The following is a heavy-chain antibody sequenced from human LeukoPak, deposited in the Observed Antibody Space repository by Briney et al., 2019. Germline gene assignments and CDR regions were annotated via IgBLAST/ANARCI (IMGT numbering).Heavy chain of an antibody. V-gene: IGHV3-21*01. J-gene: IGHJ3*02. CDR3: AGEGANYYDSSGYPVDI. D-gene: IGHD3-22*01. Sequence: PGGSLRLSCAASGFTFSSYSMNWVRQAPGKGLEWVSSISSSSSYIYYVDSVKGRFTISRDNAKNSLYLQMNRLRAEDTAVYYCAGEGANYYDSSGYPVDIWGQGTMVTVSS. CDR1: GFTFSSYS. CDR2: ISSSSSYI.